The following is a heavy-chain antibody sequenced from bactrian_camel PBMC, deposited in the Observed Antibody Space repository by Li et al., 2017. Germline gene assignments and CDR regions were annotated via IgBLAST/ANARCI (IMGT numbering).Heavy chain of an antibody. J-gene: IGHJ4*01. CDR1: GYSYNRYC. CDR3: AADPTCAKWWSPGQWPALRY. V-gene: IGHV3S53*01. D-gene: IGHD7*01. Sequence: HVQLVESGGGSVQAGGSLRLSCAASGYSYNRYCMGWFRQAPEKEREGVAAIDSEGRTVYSMSVKGRFTISQDSAKNIVYSQMNSLNLEDTAMYYCAADPTCAKWWSPGQWPALRYRGQGTQVTVS. CDR2: IDSEGRT.